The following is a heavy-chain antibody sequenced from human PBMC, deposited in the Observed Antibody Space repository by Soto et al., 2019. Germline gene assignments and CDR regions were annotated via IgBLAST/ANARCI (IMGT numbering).Heavy chain of an antibody. CDR2: ISGSGGST. CDR1: GFTFSSYA. CDR3: AVLGYCSGGSCYRDAFDI. J-gene: IGHJ3*02. Sequence: GGSLRLSCAASGFTFSSYAMSWARQAPGKGLEWVSAISGSGGSTYYADSVKGRFTISRDNSKNTLYLQMNSLRAEDTAVYYCAVLGYCSGGSCYRDAFDIWGQGTMVTVSS. D-gene: IGHD2-15*01. V-gene: IGHV3-23*01.